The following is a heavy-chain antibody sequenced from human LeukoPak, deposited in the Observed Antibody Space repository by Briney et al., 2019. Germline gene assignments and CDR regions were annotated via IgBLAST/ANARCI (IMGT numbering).Heavy chain of an antibody. CDR2: IKQDGSEK. D-gene: IGHD6-19*01. CDR3: ARDPGGYSSGGELDV. CDR1: GFTFSSYA. J-gene: IGHJ6*04. V-gene: IGHV3-7*01. Sequence: GGSLRLSCAASGFTFSSYAMSWVRQAPGKGLEWVANIKQDGSEKYYVDSVKGRFTISRDNAKNSLYLQMNSLRAEDMAVYYCARDPGGYSSGGELDVWGKGTTVTVSS.